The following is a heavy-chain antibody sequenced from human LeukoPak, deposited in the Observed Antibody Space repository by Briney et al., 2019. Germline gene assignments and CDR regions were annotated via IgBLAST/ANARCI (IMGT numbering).Heavy chain of an antibody. D-gene: IGHD2-2*01. CDR2: ISGSGGST. V-gene: IGHV3-23*01. Sequence: GGSLRLSCAASGFTFSSYAMSWVRQAPGKGLEWVSAISGSGGSTYYADSVKGRCTISRDNSKNTLYLQMNSLRAEDTAVYYCAKRRGIVVVPAAPGDYYYGMDVWGQGTTVTVSS. CDR1: GFTFSSYA. J-gene: IGHJ6*02. CDR3: AKRRGIVVVPAAPGDYYYGMDV.